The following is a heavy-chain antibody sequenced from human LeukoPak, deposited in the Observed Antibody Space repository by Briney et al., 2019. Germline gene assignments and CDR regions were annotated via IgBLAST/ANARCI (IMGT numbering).Heavy chain of an antibody. CDR1: GGSFSSGSFY. CDR3: ARLAVPAYMGKAFDI. D-gene: IGHD2-2*01. V-gene: IGHV4-61*02. J-gene: IGHJ3*02. Sequence: SETRSLTCTVSGGSFSSGSFYWNWIRQPAGKGLEWIGCIYTSGSTNFNPSLKSRVTISVDTSKNQFSLKLSSVTAADTAVYYCARLAVPAYMGKAFDIWGQGTMVTVSS. CDR2: IYTSGST.